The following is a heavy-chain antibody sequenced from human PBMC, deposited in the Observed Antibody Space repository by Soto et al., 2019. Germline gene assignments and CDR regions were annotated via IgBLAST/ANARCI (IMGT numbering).Heavy chain of an antibody. CDR2: IYRSGST. J-gene: IGHJ4*02. Sequence: SETLSLTCTVSGASISSSTYYWGWIRQPPGKGLEWIGSIYRSGSTYYSPSLKSRVTMSVDTSKNHFSLKLSSVTAADMAVYYCARLFPRRTDYWGQGTLVTVSS. CDR1: GASISSSTYY. CDR3: ARLFPRRTDY. V-gene: IGHV4-39*02.